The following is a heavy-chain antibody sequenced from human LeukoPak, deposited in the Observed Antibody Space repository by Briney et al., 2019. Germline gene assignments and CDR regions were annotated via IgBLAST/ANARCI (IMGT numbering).Heavy chain of an antibody. CDR1: GGSISSYY. CDR3: ARVDGDYGVYYFDY. D-gene: IGHD4-17*01. CDR2: IYYSGST. Sequence: SETLSLTCTVSGGSISSYYWSWIRQPPGKGLEWIGYIYYSGSTNYSPSLKSRVTISVDTSKNQFSLKLSSVTAADTAVYYCARVDGDYGVYYFDYWGQGTLVTVSS. J-gene: IGHJ4*02. V-gene: IGHV4-59*12.